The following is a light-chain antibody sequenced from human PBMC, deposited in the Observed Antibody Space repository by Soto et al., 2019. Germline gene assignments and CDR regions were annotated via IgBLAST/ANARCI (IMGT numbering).Light chain of an antibody. CDR3: QQYGSSPLT. CDR1: QSVSSSF. CDR2: GAS. J-gene: IGKJ4*01. V-gene: IGKV3-20*01. Sequence: EIVLTQSPGTLSLSPGERATLSCRASQSVSSSFLAWYQQKPGQAHRHLIYGASSRATDIPDRFSGSGSGTDFTLTISRLEPEDVAVYYCQQYGSSPLTFGGGTKVEIK.